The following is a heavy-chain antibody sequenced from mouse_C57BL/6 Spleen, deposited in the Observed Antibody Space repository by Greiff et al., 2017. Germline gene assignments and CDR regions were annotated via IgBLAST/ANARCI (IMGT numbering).Heavy chain of an antibody. CDR3: ARGGITTVTVYYYAMDY. J-gene: IGHJ4*01. D-gene: IGHD1-1*01. CDR1: GYTFTSYW. CDR2: IDPSDSYT. V-gene: IGHV1-69*01. Sequence: QVQLQQPGAELVMPGASVKLSCKASGYTFTSYWMHWVKQRPGQGLEWIGEIDPSDSYTNYNQKFKGKSTLTVDKSSSTAYMQLSSLTSEDSAVYYCARGGITTVTVYYYAMDYWGQGTSVTVSS.